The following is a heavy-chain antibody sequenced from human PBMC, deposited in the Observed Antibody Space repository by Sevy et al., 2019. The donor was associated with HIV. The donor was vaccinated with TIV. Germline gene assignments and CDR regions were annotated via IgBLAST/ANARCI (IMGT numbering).Heavy chain of an antibody. V-gene: IGHV3-48*02. J-gene: IGHJ3*02. CDR1: GFTFSSYS. CDR2: ISSSSSTI. D-gene: IGHD3-22*01. CDR3: AGLNYYDSSGYYYSAFDI. Sequence: GGSLRLSCAASGFTFSSYSMNWVRQAPGKGLEWVSYISSSSSTIYYADSVKGRFTISRDNAKNSLYLQMNSLRDEDTAVYYCAGLNYYDSSGYYYSAFDIWGQGTMVTVSS.